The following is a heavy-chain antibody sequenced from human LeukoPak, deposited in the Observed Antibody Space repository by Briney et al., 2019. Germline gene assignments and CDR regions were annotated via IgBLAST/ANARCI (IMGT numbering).Heavy chain of an antibody. V-gene: IGHV4-61*09. CDR3: TRSGGGYTYGFDD. J-gene: IGHJ4*02. Sequence: SETLSLTCTISGDSVSSGSYYWSWIRQPAGKGLEWIGHMYASGITNYSPSLRSRVTMSIDTSTHHFSLKLTSVTAADTATYYCTRSGGGYTYGFDDWGQGTLVTVSS. D-gene: IGHD5-18*01. CDR2: MYASGIT. CDR1: GDSVSSGSYY.